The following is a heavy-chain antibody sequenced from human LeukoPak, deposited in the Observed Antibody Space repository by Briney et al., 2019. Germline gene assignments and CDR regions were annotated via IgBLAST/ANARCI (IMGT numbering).Heavy chain of an antibody. J-gene: IGHJ3*02. V-gene: IGHV3-21*01. Sequence: GGSLRLSCAASGFTFSSYSMNWVRQAPGKGLEWVSSISSSSSYIYYADSVKGRFTISRDNAKNSLYLQMSSLRAEDTAVYYCARDIVVPAAMGAFDIWGQGTMVTVSS. CDR3: ARDIVVPAAMGAFDI. CDR1: GFTFSSYS. D-gene: IGHD2-2*01. CDR2: ISSSSSYI.